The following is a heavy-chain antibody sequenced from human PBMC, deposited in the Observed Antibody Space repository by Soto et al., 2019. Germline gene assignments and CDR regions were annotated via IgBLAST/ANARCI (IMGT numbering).Heavy chain of an antibody. CDR3: ARAVWGYCRGGSCSWFDP. V-gene: IGHV1-3*01. CDR2: INAGNGNT. J-gene: IGHJ5*02. Sequence: GASVKVSCKASGYTFTSYAMHWVRQAPGQRLEWMGWINAGNGNTKYSQKFQGRVTITRDTSASTAYMELSSLRSEDTAVYYCARAVWGYCRGGSCSWFDPWGQGTLVTVSS. D-gene: IGHD2-15*01. CDR1: GYTFTSYA.